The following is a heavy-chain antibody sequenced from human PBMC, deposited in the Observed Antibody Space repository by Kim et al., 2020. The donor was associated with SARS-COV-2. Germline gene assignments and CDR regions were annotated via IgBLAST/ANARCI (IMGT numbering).Heavy chain of an antibody. CDR2: ISSNNGNT. CDR1: GYTFTFYG. Sequence: ASVKVSCKAYGYTFTFYGISWVRQAPGQGLEWMGWISSNNGNTKYAQKFQGRVTMTTDTSTTTAYMELRSLRSDDTAVYYCARLKDRGSYYLGWFDSWGQGTLVTVSS. D-gene: IGHD1-26*01. J-gene: IGHJ5*01. CDR3: ARLKDRGSYYLGWFDS. V-gene: IGHV1-18*04.